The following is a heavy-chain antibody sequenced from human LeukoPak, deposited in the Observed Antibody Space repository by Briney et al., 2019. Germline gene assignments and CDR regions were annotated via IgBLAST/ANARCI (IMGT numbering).Heavy chain of an antibody. Sequence: GGSLRLSCAASGFTFSSYAMSWVRQAPGKGLERVSAISGSGGSTYYADSVKGRFTISRDNSKNTLYLQMNSLRAEDTAVYYCAKGDQQQLVRNWFDPWGQGTLVTVSS. CDR1: GFTFSSYA. CDR2: ISGSGGST. J-gene: IGHJ5*02. V-gene: IGHV3-23*01. CDR3: AKGDQQQLVRNWFDP. D-gene: IGHD6-13*01.